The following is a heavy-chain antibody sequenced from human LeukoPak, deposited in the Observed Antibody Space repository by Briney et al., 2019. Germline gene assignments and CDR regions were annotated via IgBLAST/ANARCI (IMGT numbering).Heavy chain of an antibody. J-gene: IGHJ4*02. CDR2: INHSGST. CDR3: ARFSEGYQLLYLPSAFDY. D-gene: IGHD2-2*02. CDR1: GGSFSGYY. Sequence: SETLSLTCAVYGGSFSGYYWSWIRQPPGKGLEWIGEINHSGSTNYNPSLKSQVTISVDTSKNQFSLKLSSVTAADTAVYYCARFSEGYQLLYLPSAFDYWGQGTLVTVSS. V-gene: IGHV4-34*01.